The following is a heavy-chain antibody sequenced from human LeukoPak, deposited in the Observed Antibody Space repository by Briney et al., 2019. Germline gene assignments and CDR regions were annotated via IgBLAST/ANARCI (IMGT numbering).Heavy chain of an antibody. CDR3: ARGAFFHAFDF. Sequence: AASVKVSCKASGYTFTDLWIQWVRQAPGQGLEWLGWINTYSGDTIYAQKFQGRVTMTRDTSLTTTYMDLSRLTSDDTAVYYCARGAFFHAFDFWGQGTMVIVSS. J-gene: IGHJ3*01. V-gene: IGHV1-2*02. CDR1: GYTFTDLW. D-gene: IGHD3-3*01. CDR2: INTYSGDT.